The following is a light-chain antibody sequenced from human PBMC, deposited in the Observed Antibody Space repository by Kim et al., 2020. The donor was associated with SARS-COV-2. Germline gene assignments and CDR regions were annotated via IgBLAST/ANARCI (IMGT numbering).Light chain of an antibody. V-gene: IGLV3-19*01. CDR2: GKN. CDR1: SLRIYD. J-gene: IGLJ3*02. CDR3: NSRDSSGNHLV. Sequence: GQTVRITGQGDSLRIYDASWYQQKRGQDPVLVIYGKNNRPSGIPDRFSGARAGNTDSLTITGAQAEDEADYYCNSRDSSGNHLVFGGGTKLTVL.